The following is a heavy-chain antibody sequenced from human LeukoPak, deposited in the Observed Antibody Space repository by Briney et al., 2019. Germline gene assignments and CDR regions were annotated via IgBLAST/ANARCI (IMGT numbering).Heavy chain of an antibody. CDR3: ARDDRSGVVVAALDY. Sequence: GGSLRLSCAVSGFTFSNYAMSWVRQAPGKGLEWVSGVSGSGGATYYADSVKGRFTISRDNSKNTLYLQMNSLRAEDTALYFCARDDRSGVVVAALDYWGQGTLVTVSS. V-gene: IGHV3-23*01. D-gene: IGHD3-22*01. J-gene: IGHJ4*02. CDR2: VSGSGGAT. CDR1: GFTFSNYA.